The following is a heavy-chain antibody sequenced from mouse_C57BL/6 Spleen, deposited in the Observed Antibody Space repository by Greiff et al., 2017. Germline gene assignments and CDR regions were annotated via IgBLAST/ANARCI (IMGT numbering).Heavy chain of an antibody. CDR1: GYSFTDYN. D-gene: IGHD1-1*01. V-gene: IGHV1-39*01. CDR3: ARERITTVVAPFDY. J-gene: IGHJ2*01. CDR2: INPNYGTT. Sequence: QLQESGPELVKPGASVQISCKASGYSFTDYNMNWVKQSNGKSLEWIGVINPNYGTTSYNQKFKGKATLTVDQSSSTAYMQLNSLTSEDSAVYYCARERITTVVAPFDYWGQGTTLTVSS.